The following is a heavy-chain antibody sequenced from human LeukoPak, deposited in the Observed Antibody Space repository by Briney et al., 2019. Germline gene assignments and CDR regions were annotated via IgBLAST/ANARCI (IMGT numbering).Heavy chain of an antibody. CDR1: GFTFDDYG. D-gene: IGHD4-11*01. V-gene: IGHV3-20*04. CDR3: ARVHLRKAMTTNAFDI. CDR2: INWNGGST. Sequence: GGSLRLSCAASGFTFDDYGMSWVRQAPGKGLEWVSGINWNGGSTGYADSVKGRFTISRDNAKNSLYLQMNSLRAEDTAVYYCARVHLRKAMTTNAFDIWGQGTMVTVSS. J-gene: IGHJ3*02.